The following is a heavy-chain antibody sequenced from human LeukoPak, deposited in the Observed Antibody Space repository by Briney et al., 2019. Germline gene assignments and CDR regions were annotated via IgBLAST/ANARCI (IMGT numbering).Heavy chain of an antibody. CDR1: EFSVGSNY. D-gene: IGHD3-22*01. CDR2: LSGSGTNT. V-gene: IGHV3-23*01. J-gene: IGHJ2*01. CDR3: AKAWHYDSSGNPYWCFDL. Sequence: PGGSLRLSCAASEFSVGSNYMTWVRQAPGKGLEWVSGLSGSGTNTYYADSVKGRFTISRDNSKNTLYLQMSSLRAEDTALYYCAKAWHYDSSGNPYWCFDLWGRGTLVTVSS.